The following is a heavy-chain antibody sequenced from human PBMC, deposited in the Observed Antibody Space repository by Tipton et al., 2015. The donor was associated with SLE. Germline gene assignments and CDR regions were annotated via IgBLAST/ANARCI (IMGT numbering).Heavy chain of an antibody. D-gene: IGHD4/OR15-4a*01. CDR2: IDSDGTYT. CDR1: GFTSSSYW. V-gene: IGHV3-74*01. Sequence: SLRLSCAASGFTSSSYWVHWVRQAPEKGLVWVSRIDSDGTYTDYADFVKGRFTISRDNAKNSLYLQMNSLRAEDTAVYYCARRPGYGGRDWYFDPWGRGSLVTVSS. J-gene: IGHJ2*01. CDR3: ARRPGYGGRDWYFDP.